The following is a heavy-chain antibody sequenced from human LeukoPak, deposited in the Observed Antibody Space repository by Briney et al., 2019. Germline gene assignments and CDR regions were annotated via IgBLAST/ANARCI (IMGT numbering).Heavy chain of an antibody. CDR2: IYYSRST. V-gene: IGHV4-30-4*01. D-gene: IGHD3-10*02. CDR1: GGSISSGDYY. Sequence: SETLSLTCTVSGGSISSGDYYWSWIRQPPGKGLEWIGYIYYSRSTYYNPSLKSRVTISVDMSKNQFSLKLSSVTAADTAVYYCASSTITMSTYDYWGQGTLVTVSS. J-gene: IGHJ4*02. CDR3: ASSTITMSTYDY.